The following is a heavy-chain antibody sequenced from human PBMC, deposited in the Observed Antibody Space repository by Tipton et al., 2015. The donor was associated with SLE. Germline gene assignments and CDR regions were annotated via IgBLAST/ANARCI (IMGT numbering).Heavy chain of an antibody. V-gene: IGHV4-61*02. CDR1: GGSINSGSNY. Sequence: TLSLTCTVSGGSINSGSNYWTWIRQPAGKRLEWIGRIYTSGTNYNPSLKSRITMSVDTSKNQFSLRLISLTAADTAVYYCARQQRGNYGMDVWGQGTTVTVSS. CDR2: IYTSGT. D-gene: IGHD6-13*01. J-gene: IGHJ6*02. CDR3: ARQQRGNYGMDV.